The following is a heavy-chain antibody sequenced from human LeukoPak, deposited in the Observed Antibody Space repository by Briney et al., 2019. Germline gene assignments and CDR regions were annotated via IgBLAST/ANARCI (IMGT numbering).Heavy chain of an antibody. V-gene: IGHV1-18*01. Sequence: ASVKVSCKASGGTFSSYAISWVRQAPGQGLEWMGWISAYNGNTNYAQKLQGRVTMTTDTSTSTAYMELRSLRSDDTAVYYCARTKNEKYYDILTGYSPLGYWGQGTLVTVSS. J-gene: IGHJ4*02. CDR3: ARTKNEKYYDILTGYSPLGY. CDR2: ISAYNGNT. D-gene: IGHD3-9*01. CDR1: GGTFSSYA.